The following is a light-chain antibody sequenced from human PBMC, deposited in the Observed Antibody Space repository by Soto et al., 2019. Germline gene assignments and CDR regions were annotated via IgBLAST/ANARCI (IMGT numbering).Light chain of an antibody. CDR1: SSDIGGFHY. V-gene: IGLV2-14*01. CDR3: SSYKKFDTQV. CDR2: EVS. J-gene: IGLJ1*01. Sequence: QSAQTQPGAVSGSPGQSITIACTGSSSDIGGFHYVSWYQQYPGKAPKLIIFEVSNRPSGVSHRFSGSKSGNTASLTISELQTEDEADYYCSSYKKFDTQVFGTGTKVTVL.